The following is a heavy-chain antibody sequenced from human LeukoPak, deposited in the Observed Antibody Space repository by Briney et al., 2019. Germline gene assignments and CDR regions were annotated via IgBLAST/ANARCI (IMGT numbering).Heavy chain of an antibody. V-gene: IGHV1-18*01. J-gene: IGHJ4*02. Sequence: GASVKLSCKASGYTFTTFGISWVRQAPGQGLEWIGWISAYTGNTYYAPKFQGRLTITTDPSTTTGHMELTSLRSDDTAVYYCTRVASTTCDCPDYFDFWGQGTRVTVSS. CDR1: GYTFTTFG. CDR3: TRVASTTCDCPDYFDF. D-gene: IGHD2-2*01. CDR2: ISAYTGNT.